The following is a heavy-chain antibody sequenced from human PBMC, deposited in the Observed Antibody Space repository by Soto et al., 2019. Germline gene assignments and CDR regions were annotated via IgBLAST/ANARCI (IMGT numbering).Heavy chain of an antibody. D-gene: IGHD3-16*01. Sequence: GGSLRLSCAASGFTFSSYAMHWVRQAPGKGLEWVAVISYDGSNKYYADSVKGRFTISRDNSKNTLYLQMNSLRAEDTAVYYCARDLGLWRTTFGMDVWGQGTTVTVSS. CDR2: ISYDGSNK. J-gene: IGHJ6*02. V-gene: IGHV3-30-3*01. CDR1: GFTFSSYA. CDR3: ARDLGLWRTTFGMDV.